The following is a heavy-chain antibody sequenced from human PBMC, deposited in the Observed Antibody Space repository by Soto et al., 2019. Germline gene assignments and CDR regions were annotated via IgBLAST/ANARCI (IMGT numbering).Heavy chain of an antibody. J-gene: IGHJ4*02. Sequence: QVQLVQSGAEVKTPGSSVKVSCTTSGGIISSFAINWVRQAPGQGLEWMGGIIPSDSTTKYAGNFQGRVTITADASTSTAYMDLSSLRPEDTAVYYCARSFTKSRRGGVAFDYWGQGTLLTVSP. V-gene: IGHV1-69*01. CDR2: IIPSDSTT. D-gene: IGHD3-3*01. CDR1: GGIISSFA. CDR3: ARSFTKSRRGGVAFDY.